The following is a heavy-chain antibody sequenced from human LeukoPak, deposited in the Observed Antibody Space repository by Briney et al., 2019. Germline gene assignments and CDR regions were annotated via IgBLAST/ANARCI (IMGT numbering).Heavy chain of an antibody. J-gene: IGHJ4*02. CDR3: ARGTALSGRPLDY. CDR1: GDSVSSNSVT. V-gene: IGHV6-1*01. Sequence: SQTLSLTCAISGDSVSSNSVTWDWVRQSPSRGLKWLGRTYYRSKWSTEYAVSVESRITINPDTSKNQVSLQLNSVTPEDTAVYYCARGTALSGRPLDYWGQGTLVTVSS. D-gene: IGHD5-18*01. CDR2: TYYRSKWST.